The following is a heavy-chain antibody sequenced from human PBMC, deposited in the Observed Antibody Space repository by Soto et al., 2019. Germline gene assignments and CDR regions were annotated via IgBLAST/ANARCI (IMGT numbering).Heavy chain of an antibody. CDR3: ARKIYHRFDP. V-gene: IGHV3-23*01. Sequence: EVQLSESGGGLVQPGGSQRLSCAASGFPFNTYAMTWVRQAPGEGLEWVSAISVSGDKTYYAESVRGRFAISRDNSQNILFLQMNGLRAEDTALYYCARKIYHRFDPWGQGTLLIVSS. D-gene: IGHD2-2*01. J-gene: IGHJ5*02. CDR1: GFPFNTYA. CDR2: ISVSGDKT.